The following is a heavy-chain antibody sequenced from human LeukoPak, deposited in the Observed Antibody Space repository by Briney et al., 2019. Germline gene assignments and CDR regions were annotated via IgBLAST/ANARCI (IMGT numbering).Heavy chain of an antibody. CDR1: GYSFTSYW. J-gene: IGHJ3*02. D-gene: IGHD3-3*01. CDR3: ARQRITIFGVAFDAFDI. Sequence: GESLKISCKGSGYSFTSYWIGWVRQMPGKGLEWMGIIYPGDSDTRYSPSFQGQVTISADKSISTAYLQWSSLKALDTAMYYCARQRITIFGVAFDAFDIWGQGTMVTVSS. V-gene: IGHV5-51*01. CDR2: IYPGDSDT.